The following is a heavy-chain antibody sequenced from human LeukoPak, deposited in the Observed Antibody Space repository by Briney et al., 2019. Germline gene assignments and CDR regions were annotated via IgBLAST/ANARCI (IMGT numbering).Heavy chain of an antibody. V-gene: IGHV1-8*01. D-gene: IGHD1-20*01. CDR1: GYTFTSYD. CDR3: ARAADEYNYWFDP. CDR2: MNPNSGNT. J-gene: IGHJ5*02. Sequence: GASVKVSCKASGYTFTSYDINWVRQATGQGLEXXXXMNPNSGNTGYAQKFQGRVTMTRNTSISTAYMELSSLRSEDTAVYYCARAADEYNYWFDPWGQGTLVTVSS.